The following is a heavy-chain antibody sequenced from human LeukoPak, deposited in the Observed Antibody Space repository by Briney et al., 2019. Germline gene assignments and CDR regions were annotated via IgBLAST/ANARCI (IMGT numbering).Heavy chain of an antibody. Sequence: PGRSLRLSCAASGFTFSSYAMHWVRQAPGKGLEWVAVISYDGSNKCYADSVKGRFTISRDNSKNTLYLQMNSLRAEDTAVYYCTRDSGSYRQDAFDIWGQGTMVTVSS. CDR2: ISYDGSNK. CDR3: TRDSGSYRQDAFDI. CDR1: GFTFSSYA. J-gene: IGHJ3*02. V-gene: IGHV3-30-3*01. D-gene: IGHD1-26*01.